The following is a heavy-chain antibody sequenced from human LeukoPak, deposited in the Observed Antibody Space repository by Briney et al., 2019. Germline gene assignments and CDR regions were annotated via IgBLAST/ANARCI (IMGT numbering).Heavy chain of an antibody. CDR1: GFTFSSYN. CDR2: ISSSSSYI. CDR3: ARLYTSSSPFDY. V-gene: IGHV3-21*01. J-gene: IGHJ4*02. Sequence: GGSLRLSCAASGFTFSSYNMNWVRQAPGKGLEWVSSISSSSSYIYYADSVKGRFTISRDNAKNSLYLLMNGLRAEDTAVYYCARLYTSSSPFDYWGQGSLVTVSS. D-gene: IGHD6-6*01.